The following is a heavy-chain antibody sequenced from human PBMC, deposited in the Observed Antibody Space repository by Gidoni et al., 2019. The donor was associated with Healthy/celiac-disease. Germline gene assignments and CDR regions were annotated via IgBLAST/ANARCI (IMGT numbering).Heavy chain of an antibody. CDR2: INHSGST. D-gene: IGHD3-10*01. CDR3: ARGRPITMVRGYLGY. CDR1: GGSFSGYY. J-gene: IGHJ4*02. Sequence: QVQLQQWGAGLLKPSETLSLTCAVYGGSFSGYYWSWIRQPPGKGLEWIGEINHSGSTNYNPSLKSRVTISVDTSKNQFSLKLSSVTAADTAVYYCARGRPITMVRGYLGYWGQGTLVTVSS. V-gene: IGHV4-34*01.